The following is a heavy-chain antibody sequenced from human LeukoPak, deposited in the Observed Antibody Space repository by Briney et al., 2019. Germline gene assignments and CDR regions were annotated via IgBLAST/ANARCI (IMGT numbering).Heavy chain of an antibody. Sequence: GGSLRLSCAASGFTFSSYGMPWVRQAPGKGLEWVAVIWYDRSNKYYADSVKGRFTISRDNSKNTLYLQMNSLRAEDTAVYYCARDLSATTVTPFSIWGQGTMVTVSS. J-gene: IGHJ3*02. V-gene: IGHV3-33*08. D-gene: IGHD4-17*01. CDR1: GFTFSSYG. CDR3: ARDLSATTVTPFSI. CDR2: IWYDRSNK.